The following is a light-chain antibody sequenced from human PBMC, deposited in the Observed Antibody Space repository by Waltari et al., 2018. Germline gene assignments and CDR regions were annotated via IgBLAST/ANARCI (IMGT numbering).Light chain of an antibody. CDR2: KAS. V-gene: IGKV1-5*03. CDR1: QSISSW. Sequence: DIQMTQSPATLSASVGDRVIITCRASQSISSWLVWYQQKPGKAPKLLIYKASSLESGVPSRFSGSGAGTEFTLTISSLQPDDFAVYYCQQYGGSTWTFGQGTKVEIK. J-gene: IGKJ1*01. CDR3: QQYGGSTWT.